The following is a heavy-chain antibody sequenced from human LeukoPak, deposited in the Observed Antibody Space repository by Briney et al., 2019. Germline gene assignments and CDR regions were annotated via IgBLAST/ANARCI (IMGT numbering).Heavy chain of an antibody. J-gene: IGHJ3*02. CDR1: GFTFDDYG. D-gene: IGHD5-18*01. V-gene: IGHV3-20*04. CDR2: INWNGGST. Sequence: PTGGSLRLSCAASGFTFDDYGMSWVRQAPGKGLEWVSGINWNGGSTGYAESVKGRFTISRDNAKNSLYLQMNSLRAEDTALYYCARERDTAMAEGAFDIWGQGTMVTVSS. CDR3: ARERDTAMAEGAFDI.